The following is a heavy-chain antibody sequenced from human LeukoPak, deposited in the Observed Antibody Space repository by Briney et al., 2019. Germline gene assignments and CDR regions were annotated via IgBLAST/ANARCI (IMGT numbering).Heavy chain of an antibody. J-gene: IGHJ5*02. V-gene: IGHV1-69*05. D-gene: IGHD1-26*01. Sequence: ASVKVSCKASGGTFSSYAISWVRQAPGQRLEWMGGIIPIFGTANYAQKFQGRVTITTDESTSTAYMELSSLRSEDPAVYYCPRESAHGTWFDPWGQGTLVTVSS. CDR1: GGTFSSYA. CDR2: IIPIFGTA. CDR3: PRESAHGTWFDP.